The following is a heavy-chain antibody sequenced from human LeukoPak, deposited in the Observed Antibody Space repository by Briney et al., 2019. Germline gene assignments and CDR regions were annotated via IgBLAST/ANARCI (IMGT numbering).Heavy chain of an antibody. J-gene: IGHJ4*02. CDR2: IYYSGGT. Sequence: SETLSLTCTVSGGSISTYYWSWIRQPPGKGLEWIGHIYYSGGTNYSPSLRTRVTISVDTSKNQFSLKLSSVTAADTAVYYCARYPAYGGSYYFDYWGQGTLVTVPS. CDR3: ARYPAYGGSYYFDY. D-gene: IGHD1-26*01. CDR1: GGSISTYY. V-gene: IGHV4-59*01.